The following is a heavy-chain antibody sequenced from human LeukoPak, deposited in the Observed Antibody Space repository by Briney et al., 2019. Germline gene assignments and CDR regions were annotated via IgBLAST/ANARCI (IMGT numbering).Heavy chain of an antibody. CDR1: GYSFTSYW. CDR3: ARRYYYDSSGYYAFDH. V-gene: IGHV5-51*01. J-gene: IGHJ4*02. D-gene: IGHD3-22*01. CDR2: IYPGDSDT. Sequence: GESLKISCKGSGYSFTSYWIGWVRQMAGKGLEWMGIIYPGDSDTRYSPSFQGQVTISADKSISTAYLQWSSLKASDTAMYYCARRYYYDSSGYYAFDHWGQGTLVTVSS.